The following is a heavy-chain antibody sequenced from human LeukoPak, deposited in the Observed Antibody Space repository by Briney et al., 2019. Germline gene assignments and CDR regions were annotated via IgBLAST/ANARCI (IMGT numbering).Heavy chain of an antibody. V-gene: IGHV1-69*13. CDR2: IIPIFGTA. Sequence: GASVKVSCKASGGTFSSYAISRVRQAPGQGLEWMGGIIPIFGTANYAQKFQGRVTITADESTSTAYMELSSLRSEDTAVYYCARGEYYYYDSSPLPDWGQGTLVTVSS. CDR3: ARGEYYYYDSSPLPD. CDR1: GGTFSSYA. D-gene: IGHD3-22*01. J-gene: IGHJ4*02.